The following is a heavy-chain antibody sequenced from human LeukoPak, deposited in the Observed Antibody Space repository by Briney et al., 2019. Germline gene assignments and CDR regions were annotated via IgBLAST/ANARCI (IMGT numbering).Heavy chain of an antibody. J-gene: IGHJ3*02. CDR2: INHSGST. Sequence: SETLSLTCAVYGGSFSGYYWSWIRQPPGEGLEWIGEINHSGSTNYNPSLKSRVTISVDTSKNQFSLKLSSVTAADTAVYYCARSAPYYDFWSGYYANDAFDIWGQGTMVTVSS. V-gene: IGHV4-34*01. D-gene: IGHD3-3*01. CDR1: GGSFSGYY. CDR3: ARSAPYYDFWSGYYANDAFDI.